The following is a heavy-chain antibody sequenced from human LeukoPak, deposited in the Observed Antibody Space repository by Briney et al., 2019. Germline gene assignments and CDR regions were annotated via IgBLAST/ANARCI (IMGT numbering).Heavy chain of an antibody. D-gene: IGHD5-12*01. Sequence: GGSLRLSCAASGFTFSSYAMHWVRQAPGKGLEWVAVISYDGSNKYYADSVKGRFTISRDNSKNTLYLQMNSLRAEDTAVYYCANRRGYEGHFDYWGQGTLVTVSS. J-gene: IGHJ4*02. CDR3: ANRRGYEGHFDY. CDR1: GFTFSSYA. V-gene: IGHV3-30-3*01. CDR2: ISYDGSNK.